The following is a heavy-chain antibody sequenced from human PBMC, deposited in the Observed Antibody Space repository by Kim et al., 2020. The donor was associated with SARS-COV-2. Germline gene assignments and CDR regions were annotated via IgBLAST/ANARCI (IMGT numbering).Heavy chain of an antibody. D-gene: IGHD4-17*01. CDR1: GGTFSSYA. Sequence: SVKVSCKASGGTFSSYAISWVRQAPGQGLEWMGGIIPIFGTANYAQKFQGRVTITADESTSTAYMELSSLRSEDTAVYYCARGGRSVTTYYYYYYGMDVWGQGTTVTVSS. CDR2: IIPIFGTA. J-gene: IGHJ6*02. V-gene: IGHV1-69*13. CDR3: ARGGRSVTTYYYYYYGMDV.